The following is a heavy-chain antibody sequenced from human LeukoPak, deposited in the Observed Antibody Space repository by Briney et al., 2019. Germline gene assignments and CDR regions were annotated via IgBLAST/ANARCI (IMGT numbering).Heavy chain of an antibody. J-gene: IGHJ4*02. CDR1: AFTFSSYE. D-gene: IGHD6-19*01. Sequence: GGSLRLSCAASAFTFSSYEMNWVRQAPGKGLEWVAYLSSSGSTIYRADSVKGRFTISRDNANNSLYLQMNSLRVEDTAVYYCARGASGWSYYFDYWGRALWSPSPQ. CDR2: LSSSGSTI. CDR3: ARGASGWSYYFDY. V-gene: IGHV3-48*03.